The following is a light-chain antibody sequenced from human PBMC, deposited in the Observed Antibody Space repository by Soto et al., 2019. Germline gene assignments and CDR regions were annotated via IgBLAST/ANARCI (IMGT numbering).Light chain of an antibody. J-gene: IGKJ5*01. CDR2: AAS. CDR3: QQSYNTAAIT. V-gene: IGKV1-39*01. CDR1: QSVSTY. Sequence: DIQMTQSPSSLSASVGDRVTITCRASQSVSTYLTWFQQKPGKAPKLLIYAASRLPSGVPSRFSGSGSGTDFTLTISGMQPEDFATYYYQQSYNTAAITFGQGTRLQIK.